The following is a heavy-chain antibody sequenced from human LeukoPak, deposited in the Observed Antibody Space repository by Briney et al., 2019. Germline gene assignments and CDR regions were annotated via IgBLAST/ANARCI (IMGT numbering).Heavy chain of an antibody. J-gene: IGHJ4*02. Sequence: SETVPHLRCVYGEPYSGFLGCETGQPPGKGLEWIGEINDSGSTNYNPPLKSRVSISVDTSKNQFSLKLSSVTAADTAAYYCDSSGGILGPMNPGAYWGQGTLVTVSS. V-gene: IGHV4-34*01. D-gene: IGHD3-10*01. CDR3: DSSGGILGPMNPGAY. CDR1: GEPYSGFL. CDR2: INDSGST.